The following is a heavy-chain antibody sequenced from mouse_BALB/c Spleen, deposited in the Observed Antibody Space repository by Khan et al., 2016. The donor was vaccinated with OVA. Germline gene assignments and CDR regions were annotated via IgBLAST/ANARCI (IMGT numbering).Heavy chain of an antibody. CDR2: ISTSGSYT. Sequence: EVELVESGGDLVKPGGSLKISCAASGFTFSNYGMSWVRQTPDKRLEWVAIISTSGSYTYYQDSVKGRFTISRDNAMHTLYMQMSSLKSEDTSRYYCARCLYDTSYYYYAIDYWGQGTTVTVSS. CDR1: GFTFSNYG. J-gene: IGHJ4*01. CDR3: ARCLYDTSYYYYAIDY. V-gene: IGHV5-6*01. D-gene: IGHD1-1*01.